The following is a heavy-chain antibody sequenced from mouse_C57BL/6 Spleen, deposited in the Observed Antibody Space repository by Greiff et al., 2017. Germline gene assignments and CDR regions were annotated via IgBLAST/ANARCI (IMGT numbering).Heavy chain of an antibody. V-gene: IGHV5-17*01. J-gene: IGHJ4*01. CDR1: GFTFSDYG. D-gene: IGHD1-1*01. Sequence: DVKLVESGGGLVKPGGSLKLSCAASGFTFSDYGMHWVRQAPEKGLEWVAYISSGSSTIYYADTVKGRFTISRDNAKNTLFLQMTSLRSEDTAMYYCARGYYGKAMDYWGQGTSVTVSS. CDR2: ISSGSSTI. CDR3: ARGYYGKAMDY.